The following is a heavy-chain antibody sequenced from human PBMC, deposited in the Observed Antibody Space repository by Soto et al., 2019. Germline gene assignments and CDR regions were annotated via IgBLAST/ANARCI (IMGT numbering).Heavy chain of an antibody. Sequence: GGSLRLSCAASRFTFTNYAMSWVRQAPGKGLEWVSTINAGDSDTYYADSVKGRFTISRDNSKDTLYLQMNSLRAEDTALYYCAKGSGYGGNLYYFASWRQGTLVTVSS. J-gene: IGHJ4*02. CDR3: AKGSGYGGNLYYFAS. CDR1: RFTFTNYA. V-gene: IGHV3-23*01. CDR2: INAGDSDT. D-gene: IGHD4-17*01.